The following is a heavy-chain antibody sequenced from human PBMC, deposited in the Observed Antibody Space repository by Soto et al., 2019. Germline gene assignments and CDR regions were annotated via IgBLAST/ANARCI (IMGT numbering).Heavy chain of an antibody. V-gene: IGHV4-31*03. Sequence: PSETLSLTCTVSGGSISSGSYYWAWIRQHPGKGLEWIGYIYHSGSTYYNPSLKSRVDISVDRSTNQFSLKLSSVSAADTAVYYCAREKCSTSCPMDVWGQGTTVTVSS. J-gene: IGHJ6*02. D-gene: IGHD2-2*01. CDR3: AREKCSTSCPMDV. CDR1: GGSISSGSYY. CDR2: IYHSGST.